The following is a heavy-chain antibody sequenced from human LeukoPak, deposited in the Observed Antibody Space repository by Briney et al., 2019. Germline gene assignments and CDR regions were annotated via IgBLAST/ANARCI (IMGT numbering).Heavy chain of an antibody. Sequence: ASVKVSCKASGYTFTGYYMHWVRQAPGQGLEWMGWINPNSGGTNYAQKFQGRVTMTRDTSISTAYMELSRLRSDDTAVYYRARGYYDSSGHDAFDIWGQGTMVTVSS. V-gene: IGHV1-2*02. CDR3: ARGYYDSSGHDAFDI. CDR1: GYTFTGYY. CDR2: INPNSGGT. J-gene: IGHJ3*02. D-gene: IGHD3-22*01.